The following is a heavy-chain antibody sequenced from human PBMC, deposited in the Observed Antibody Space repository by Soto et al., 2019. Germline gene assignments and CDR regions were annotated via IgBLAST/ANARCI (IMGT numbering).Heavy chain of an antibody. CDR3: ARDPARIAAAGTATYYYGMDG. CDR1: GGTFSSYA. Sequence: ASVKVSCKASGGTFSSYAISWVRQAPGQGLEWMGGIIPIFGTANYAQKFQGRVTITADESTSTAYMELSSLRSEDTAVYYCARDPARIAAAGTATYYYGMDGWGQGTTVTVSS. CDR2: IIPIFGTA. J-gene: IGHJ6*02. V-gene: IGHV1-69*13. D-gene: IGHD6-13*01.